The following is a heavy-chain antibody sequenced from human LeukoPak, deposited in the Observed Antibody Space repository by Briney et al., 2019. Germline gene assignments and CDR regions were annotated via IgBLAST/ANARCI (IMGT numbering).Heavy chain of an antibody. CDR1: GGSISSSSYY. V-gene: IGHV4-61*05. CDR2: IHYSGST. Sequence: PSETLSLTCTVSGGSISSSSYYWGWIRQPPGKGLEWVGFIHYSGSTHYNPSLRSRVTISVDTSKGQFSLKLSSVTAADTAVYYCARRYYDRSCYSCVWDVWGQGTTVTVSS. D-gene: IGHD3-22*01. CDR3: ARRYYDRSCYSCVWDV. J-gene: IGHJ6*02.